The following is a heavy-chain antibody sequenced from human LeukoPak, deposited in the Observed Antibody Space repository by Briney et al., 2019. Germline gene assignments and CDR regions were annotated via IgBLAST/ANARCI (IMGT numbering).Heavy chain of an antibody. V-gene: IGHV4-59*12. CDR1: GGSISSYY. Sequence: SETLSLTCTISGGSISSYYWSWIRQPPGKGLEWIGYIYYSGSTNYNPSLKSRVTISVDTSKNQFSLKLSSVTAADTAVYYCARGPGYSSGWYYWGQGTLVTVSS. CDR2: IYYSGST. D-gene: IGHD6-19*01. J-gene: IGHJ4*02. CDR3: ARGPGYSSGWYY.